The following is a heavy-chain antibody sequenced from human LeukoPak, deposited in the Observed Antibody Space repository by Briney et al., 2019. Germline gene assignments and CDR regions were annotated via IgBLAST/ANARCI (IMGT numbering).Heavy chain of an antibody. CDR3: ARGVRIAVADPHLDY. V-gene: IGHV4-34*01. D-gene: IGHD6-19*01. CDR1: GGSFSGYH. CDR2: INHSGST. J-gene: IGHJ4*02. Sequence: PSETLSLTCVVYGGSFSGYHWNWIRQPPGEGLEWIGEINHSGSTNYNPSLKSRVTISVDTSKKQFSLRLSSVTAADAAVYFCARGVRIAVADPHLDYWGQGTLVTVSS.